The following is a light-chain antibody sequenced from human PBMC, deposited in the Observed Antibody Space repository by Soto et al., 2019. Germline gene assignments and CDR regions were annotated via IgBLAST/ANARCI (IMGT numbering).Light chain of an antibody. Sequence: DIQMTQSPSSLSASVGDRVTITCRASQSISSYLNWYQQKPGKAPKLLIYKASNLEGGVPSRFSGSGSGTEFTLTISSLQPDDFATYYCQQYNTYSRTFGQGTKVETK. CDR3: QQYNTYSRT. V-gene: IGKV1-5*03. J-gene: IGKJ2*02. CDR1: QSISSY. CDR2: KAS.